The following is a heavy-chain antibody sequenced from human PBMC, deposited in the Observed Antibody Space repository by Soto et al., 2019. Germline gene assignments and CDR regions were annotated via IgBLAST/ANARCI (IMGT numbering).Heavy chain of an antibody. J-gene: IGHJ4*02. CDR2: ISYDGSNK. CDR1: GFTFSSYG. V-gene: IGHV3-30*18. Sequence: QVQLVESGGGVVQPGRSLRLSCAASGFTFSSYGMHWVRQAPGTGLEWVAVISYDGSNKYYADSVKGRFTISRDNSKNTLYLQMNRLRDEDTAVYYCAKDSLRIAVAGTLSHFDSWGQGTLVTVSS. CDR3: AKDSLRIAVAGTLSHFDS. D-gene: IGHD6-19*01.